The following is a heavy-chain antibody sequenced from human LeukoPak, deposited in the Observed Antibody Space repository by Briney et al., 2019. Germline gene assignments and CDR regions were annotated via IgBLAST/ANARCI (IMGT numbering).Heavy chain of an antibody. CDR1: GWTFSGYY. J-gene: IGHJ4*02. D-gene: IGHD1-26*01. Sequence: ETLTLTCAVSGWTFSGYYWSWVRQPPGKGLEWMGEINHSGSTNYNPSLKSRVTISVHTSKNQLSLKLSSVTAADTAVYYCARGVSHSGSFLPLRNYWGQGTLVTVSS. V-gene: IGHV4-34*01. CDR2: INHSGST. CDR3: ARGVSHSGSFLPLRNY.